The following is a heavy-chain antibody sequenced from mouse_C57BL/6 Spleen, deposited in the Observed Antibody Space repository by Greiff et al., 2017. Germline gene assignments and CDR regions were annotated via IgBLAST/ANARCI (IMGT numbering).Heavy chain of an antibody. CDR3: ARAKVYYGSSPLFAY. D-gene: IGHD1-1*01. CDR2: IHPNSGST. V-gene: IGHV1-64*01. Sequence: QVQLKQPGAELVKPGASVKLSCKASGYTFTSYWMHWVKQRPGQGLEWIGMIHPNSGSTNYNEKFKSKATLTVDKSSSTAYMQLSSLTSDDSAVYYCARAKVYYGSSPLFAYWGQGTLVTVSA. J-gene: IGHJ3*01. CDR1: GYTFTSYW.